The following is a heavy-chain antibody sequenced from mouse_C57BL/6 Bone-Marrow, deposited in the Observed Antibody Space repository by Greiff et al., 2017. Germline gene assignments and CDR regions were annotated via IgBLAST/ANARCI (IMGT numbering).Heavy chain of an antibody. CDR3: ARPCYSNYVNAMDY. CDR2: IHPNSGST. CDR1: GYTFTSYW. J-gene: IGHJ4*01. D-gene: IGHD2-5*01. Sequence: QVQLQQPGAELVKPGASVKLSCKASGYTFTSYWMHWVKQRPGQGLEWIGMIHPNSGSTNYNEKFKSKATLTVDKSSSTAYMQLSSLTSEDSAVYYCARPCYSNYVNAMDYWGQGTSVTVSS. V-gene: IGHV1-64*01.